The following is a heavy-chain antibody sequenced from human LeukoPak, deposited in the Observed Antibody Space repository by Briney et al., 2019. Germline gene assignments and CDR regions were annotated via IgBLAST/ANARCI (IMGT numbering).Heavy chain of an antibody. CDR2: ISGSGGST. D-gene: IGHD3-10*01. CDR3: AKRGDYYGSGSSKYYFDY. J-gene: IGHJ4*02. CDR1: GFTFSSYA. Sequence: PGGSLRLSCAASGFTFSSYAMSWVRQAPGKGLEWVSAISGSGGSTYYADSVKGRFTISKDNSKNTLYLQMNSLRAEDTAVYYCAKRGDYYGSGSSKYYFDYWGQGTLVTVPS. V-gene: IGHV3-23*01.